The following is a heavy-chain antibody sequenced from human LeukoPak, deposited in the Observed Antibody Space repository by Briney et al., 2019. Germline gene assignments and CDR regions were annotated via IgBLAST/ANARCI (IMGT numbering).Heavy chain of an antibody. CDR3: AKDGAQYSSGPECDP. Sequence: PGGSLRLSCAASGLHFSGTAMSWVRQAPGKGLEWVSAISHDGVSAYYADSVKGRFAISRDNSKKTVSLEMSSLTAADTGVYYCAKDGAQYSSGPECDPRGQGALVTVSP. V-gene: IGHV3-23*01. CDR1: GLHFSGTA. J-gene: IGHJ5*02. D-gene: IGHD6-19*01. CDR2: ISHDGVSA.